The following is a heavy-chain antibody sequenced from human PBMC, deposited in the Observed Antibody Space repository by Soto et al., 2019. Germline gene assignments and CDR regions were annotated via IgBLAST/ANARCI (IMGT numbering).Heavy chain of an antibody. CDR2: ISSSSSYI. V-gene: IGHV3-21*04. Sequence: GGSLRLSCAASGFTFSSYSMNWVRQAPGKGLEWVSSISSSSSYIYYADSVKGRFTISRDNAKNSLYLQMNSLRAEDTAVYYCAKEGYSSSWYGYWGQGTLVTVSS. J-gene: IGHJ4*02. CDR1: GFTFSSYS. CDR3: AKEGYSSSWYGY. D-gene: IGHD6-13*01.